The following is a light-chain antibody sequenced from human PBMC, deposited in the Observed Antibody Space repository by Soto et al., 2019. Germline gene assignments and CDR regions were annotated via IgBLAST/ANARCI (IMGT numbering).Light chain of an antibody. CDR1: SSDVGGYNS. V-gene: IGLV2-14*01. CDR3: SSYTSGSIQVV. CDR2: EVS. Sequence: QSALTQPASVSGSLGQSITISCTGTSSDVGGYNSVSWYQQHPGKAPKLMIYEVSYRPSGVSNRFSGSKSGNTASLTISGLQAEDEADYYCSSYTSGSIQVVFGGGTKVTVL. J-gene: IGLJ2*01.